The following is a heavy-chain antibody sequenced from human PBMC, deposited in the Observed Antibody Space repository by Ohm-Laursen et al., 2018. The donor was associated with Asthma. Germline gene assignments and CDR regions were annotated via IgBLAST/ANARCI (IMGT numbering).Heavy chain of an antibody. CDR2: ISSSSSYI. J-gene: IGHJ3*02. Sequence: SLRLSCAASGFTFSSYNMNWVRQAPGKGLEWVSSISSSSSYIYYADSVKGRFTISRDNARNSLYLQMNSLRAEDTAVYYCVREAPYRDCFDIWGQGTMVTVSS. D-gene: IGHD1-1*01. V-gene: IGHV3-21*04. CDR1: GFTFSSYN. CDR3: VREAPYRDCFDI.